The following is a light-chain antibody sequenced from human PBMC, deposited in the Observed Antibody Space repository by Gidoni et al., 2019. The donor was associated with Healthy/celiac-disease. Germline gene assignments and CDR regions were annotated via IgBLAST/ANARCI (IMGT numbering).Light chain of an antibody. CDR2: NVS. CDR3: CSYAGSYTWV. J-gene: IGLJ3*02. Sequence: QSALTHPRSVSGSPGQSVTIPCTGTSSDVGGYNYVSWYQQHPGKAPKLMIYNVSKRPSGVPDRFSGSKSGNTASLTISGLQAEDEADYYCCSYAGSYTWVFGGGTKLTVL. V-gene: IGLV2-11*01. CDR1: SSDVGGYNY.